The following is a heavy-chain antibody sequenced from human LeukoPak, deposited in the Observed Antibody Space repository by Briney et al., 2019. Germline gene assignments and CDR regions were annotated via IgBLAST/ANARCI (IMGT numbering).Heavy chain of an antibody. CDR3: AKDKLGATVFWDY. V-gene: IGHV3-23*01. D-gene: IGHD1-26*01. J-gene: IGHJ4*02. CDR2: ISASGSTP. Sequence: GGSLRLSCAASGFTFNSFAMSWDRQAPGKGLEWVSGISASGSTPYYTDSVKGRFTISRDNSKNTLYLQMNSLRAEDTAVYYCAKDKLGATVFWDYWGQGTLVTVSS. CDR1: GFTFNSFA.